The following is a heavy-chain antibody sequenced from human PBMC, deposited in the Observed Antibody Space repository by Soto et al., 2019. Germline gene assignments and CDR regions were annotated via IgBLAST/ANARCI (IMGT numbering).Heavy chain of an antibody. J-gene: IGHJ6*02. V-gene: IGHV4-34*01. CDR3: ARDLPAAAGPPGGMDV. Sequence: SETLSLTCAVYGGSFSGYYWSWIRQPPGKGLEWIGEINHSGSTNYNPSLKSRVTISVDTSKNQFSLKLSSVTAADTAVYYCARDLPAAAGPPGGMDVWGQGTTVTVSS. D-gene: IGHD6-13*01. CDR1: GGSFSGYY. CDR2: INHSGST.